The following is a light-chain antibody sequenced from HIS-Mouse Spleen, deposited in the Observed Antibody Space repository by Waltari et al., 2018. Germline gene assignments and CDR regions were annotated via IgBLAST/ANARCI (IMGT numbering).Light chain of an antibody. CDR2: DDS. Sequence: SYVLTQPPSVSVAPGQTARITCGGNNIGSKSVHWYQEKPGQAPVLVGYDDSDRRSGIPERFSVSNSGNTATLTISRVEAGDEADYYCQVWDSSSDHWVFGGGTKLTVL. CDR1: NIGSKS. J-gene: IGLJ3*02. CDR3: QVWDSSSDHWV. V-gene: IGLV3-21*02.